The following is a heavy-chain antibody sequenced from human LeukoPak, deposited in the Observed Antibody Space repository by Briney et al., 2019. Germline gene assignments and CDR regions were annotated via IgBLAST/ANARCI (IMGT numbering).Heavy chain of an antibody. V-gene: IGHV4-38-2*01. J-gene: IGHJ3*01. CDR2: IHHSGTI. Sequence: PSETLSLTCAVSGSSIYIDYYWAWIRPPPGKGLEWIGSIHHSGTIYYNPSLKSRLTISVGTSENHFSLKLSSVTAADTALYYCARHSRVIVGAICAFDFWGQGTKVTVSS. D-gene: IGHD1-26*01. CDR3: ARHSRVIVGAICAFDF. CDR1: GSSIYIDYY.